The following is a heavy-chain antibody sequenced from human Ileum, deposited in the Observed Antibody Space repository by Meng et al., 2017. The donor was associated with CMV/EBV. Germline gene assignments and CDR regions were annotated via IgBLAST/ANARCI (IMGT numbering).Heavy chain of an antibody. CDR2: IYYSGST. J-gene: IGHJ4*02. Sequence: SETLSLTCTVSGGSVSSGSYYWSWIRQPPGKGLEWIGYIYYSGSTNYNPSLKSRVTISVDTSKNQFSLKLSSVTAADTAVYYCARFTIFGVVTYFDYCGQG. CDR1: GGSVSSGSYY. CDR3: ARFTIFGVVTYFDY. V-gene: IGHV4-61*01. D-gene: IGHD3-3*01.